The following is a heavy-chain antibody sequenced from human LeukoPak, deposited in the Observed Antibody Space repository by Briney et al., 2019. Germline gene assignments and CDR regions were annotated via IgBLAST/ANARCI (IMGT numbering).Heavy chain of an antibody. CDR1: GGSFSGYY. CDR3: ARGLQVADP. Sequence: SETLSLTCAVYGGSFSGYYWSWIRQPPGKGLEWIGEINHSGSTNYNPSLKSLVTISVDTSKNQFSLKLSSVTAADTAVYYCARGLQVADPWGQGTLVTVSS. CDR2: INHSGST. D-gene: IGHD2-15*01. J-gene: IGHJ5*02. V-gene: IGHV4-34*01.